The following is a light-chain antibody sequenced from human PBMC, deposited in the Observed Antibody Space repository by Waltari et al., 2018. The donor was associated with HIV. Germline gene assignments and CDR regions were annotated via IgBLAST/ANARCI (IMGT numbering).Light chain of an antibody. CDR1: QSVGNQ. CDR3: QQHTIWPLT. Sequence: LVLPQSPATLSLSPGEKAALFCRASQSVGNQLSWYQQNPDEAHMLLINDATNRAPGSPSRFRPTGSGTDFTLTVNGLASDAGTIYYCQQHTIWPLTFGGGTKVEIK. CDR2: DAT. J-gene: IGKJ4*01. V-gene: IGKV3-11*01.